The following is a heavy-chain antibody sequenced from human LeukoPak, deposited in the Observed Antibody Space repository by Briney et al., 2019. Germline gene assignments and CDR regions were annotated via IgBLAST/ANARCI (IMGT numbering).Heavy chain of an antibody. V-gene: IGHV1-18*01. CDR2: ISVYNGNT. J-gene: IGHJ5*02. CDR3: ARWDPSGTYYNWFDP. Sequence: ASVKVSRKASGYTFTSYGISWVRQAPGQGLEWMGWISVYNGNTNYAEKFQDRVTMTTDISTSTAYMELRSLRSDDTVVYYCARWDPSGTYYNWFDPWGQGTLVTVSS. D-gene: IGHD1-26*01. CDR1: GYTFTSYG.